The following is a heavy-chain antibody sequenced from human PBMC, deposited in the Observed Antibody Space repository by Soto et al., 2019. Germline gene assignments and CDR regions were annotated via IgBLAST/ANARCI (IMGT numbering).Heavy chain of an antibody. J-gene: IGHJ2*01. V-gene: IGHV4-59*08. Sequence: QVQLQESGPGLVKPSETLSLTCTVSGGSISSHYWSWIRQPPGRGLEWIGFIYYSGITDSNPSLKCRVAISLGTSKNHLSLWLSSVTAADTAVYYCARPWGIAPAVWYFDLWGRGTLVTVSS. CDR2: IYYSGIT. CDR1: GGSISSHY. D-gene: IGHD6-13*01. CDR3: ARPWGIAPAVWYFDL.